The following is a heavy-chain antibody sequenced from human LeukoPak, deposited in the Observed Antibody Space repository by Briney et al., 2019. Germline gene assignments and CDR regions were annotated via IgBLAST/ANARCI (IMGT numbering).Heavy chain of an antibody. CDR3: ARGITMMVDGFDY. V-gene: IGHV3-30-3*01. CDR1: GFTFSSYA. D-gene: IGHD3-22*01. CDR2: ISYDGSNK. J-gene: IGHJ4*02. Sequence: GGSLRLSCAASGFTFSSYAMHWVRQAPGKGLEWVAVISYDGSNKYYADSVKGRFTISRDNSNKTLYLQMNSLRAEETAVYYCARGITMMVDGFDYWGQGTLVTVSS.